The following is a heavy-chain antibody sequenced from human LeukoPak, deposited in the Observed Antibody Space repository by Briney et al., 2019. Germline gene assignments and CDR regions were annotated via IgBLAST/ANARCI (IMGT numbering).Heavy chain of an antibody. V-gene: IGHV4-34*01. D-gene: IGHD6-19*01. CDR2: INHSGST. J-gene: IGHJ3*02. Sequence: SETLSLTCAVYGGSFSGYYWSWIRQPPGKGLEWIGEINHSGSTNYNPSLKSRVTISVDTSKNQFSLKLSSVTAADTAVYYCARDGYSSGWQRVDAFDIWGQGTMVTVSS. CDR1: GGSFSGYY. CDR3: ARDGYSSGWQRVDAFDI.